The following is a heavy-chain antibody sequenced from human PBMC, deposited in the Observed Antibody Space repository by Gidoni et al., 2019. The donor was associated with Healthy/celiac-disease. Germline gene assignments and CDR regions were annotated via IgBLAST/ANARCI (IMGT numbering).Heavy chain of an antibody. CDR3: ARKLSSSSSTSNWFDP. V-gene: IGHV1-69*01. CDR2: IIPIFGTA. D-gene: IGHD6-6*01. J-gene: IGHJ5*02. CDR1: GGTFSSYA. Sequence: QVQLVQSGAVAKKPASSVKVSCKASGGTFSSYAISWVRQAPGQGLEWMGGIIPIFGTANYEQKFQDRVTITADESTSTAYMELSSLRSEDTAVYYCARKLSSSSSTSNWFDPWGQGTLVTVSS.